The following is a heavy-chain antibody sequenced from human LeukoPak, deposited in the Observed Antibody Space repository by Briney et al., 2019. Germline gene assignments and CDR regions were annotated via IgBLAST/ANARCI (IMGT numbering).Heavy chain of an antibody. CDR2: INHSGGT. V-gene: IGHV4-34*01. J-gene: IGHJ6*03. D-gene: IGHD3-16*01. Sequence: SETLSLTCAVYAGSFSGYYWSWIRQPPGKGLEWIWEINHSGGTKYNPSLKSRVTISVDTSKNQFSLKLSSVTAADTAMYYCARVKDPGGYYYYYYMDVWGKGTTVTVSS. CDR1: AGSFSGYY. CDR3: ARVKDPGGYYYYYYMDV.